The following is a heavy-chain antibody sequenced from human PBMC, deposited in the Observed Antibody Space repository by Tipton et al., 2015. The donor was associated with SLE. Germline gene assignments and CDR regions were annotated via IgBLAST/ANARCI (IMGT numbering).Heavy chain of an antibody. V-gene: IGHV3-30-3*02. CDR2: ISYDGSNK. CDR1: GFTFSSYA. J-gene: IGHJ4*02. Sequence: SGFTFSSYAMHWVRQAPGKGLEWVAVISYDGSNKYYADSVKGRFTISRDNSKNTLYLQMNSLRAEDTAVYYCAKDTQYSSWDYWGQGTLVTVSS. D-gene: IGHD6-6*01. CDR3: AKDTQYSSWDY.